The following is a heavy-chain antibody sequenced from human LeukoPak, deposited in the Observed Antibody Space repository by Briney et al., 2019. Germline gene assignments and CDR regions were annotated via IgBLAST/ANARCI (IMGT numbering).Heavy chain of an antibody. J-gene: IGHJ4*02. D-gene: IGHD2-8*01. CDR1: GFTFSSYS. Sequence: PGGSLRLSCAASGFTFSSYSMNWVRQAPGKGLEWVSSIGSSSSYIYYADSVKGRFTISRDNSKNTLYLQMNSLRAEDTAVYYCAKDPDCTSGVCYTFFDYWGQGTLVTVSS. CDR3: AKDPDCTSGVCYTFFDY. V-gene: IGHV3-21*04. CDR2: IGSSSSYI.